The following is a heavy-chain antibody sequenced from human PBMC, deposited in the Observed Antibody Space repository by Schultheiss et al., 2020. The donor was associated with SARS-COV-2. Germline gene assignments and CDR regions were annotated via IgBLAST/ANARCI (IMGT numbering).Heavy chain of an antibody. CDR3: AKDISRDEDAFDI. CDR2: IKQDGSEK. D-gene: IGHD5-24*01. Sequence: GESLKISCAASGFTFSSYWMSWVRQAPGKGLEWVANIKQDGSEKYYVDSVKGRFTISRDNAKNSLYLQMNSLRAEDTAVYYCAKDISRDEDAFDIWGQGTMVTVSS. CDR1: GFTFSSYW. J-gene: IGHJ3*02. V-gene: IGHV3-7*01.